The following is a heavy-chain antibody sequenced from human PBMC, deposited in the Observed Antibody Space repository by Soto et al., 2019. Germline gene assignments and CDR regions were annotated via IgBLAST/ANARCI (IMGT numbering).Heavy chain of an antibody. CDR3: ARGGYSYGSYWYFDL. Sequence: QVQLQESGPGLMKASQNLSLTCTVSGGSISSGDYYWSWIRQPPGKGLEWIGYIYYSGSTYYNPSLKSRVTISVDTSKNQFSLKLSSVTAADTAVYYCARGGYSYGSYWYFDLWGRGTLVTDSS. J-gene: IGHJ2*01. CDR2: IYYSGST. V-gene: IGHV4-30-4*01. CDR1: GGSISSGDYY. D-gene: IGHD5-18*01.